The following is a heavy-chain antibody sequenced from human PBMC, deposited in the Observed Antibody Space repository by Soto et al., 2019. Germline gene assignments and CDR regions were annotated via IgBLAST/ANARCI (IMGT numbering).Heavy chain of an antibody. Sequence: EVQLVESGGGLVQPGGSLRLSYAASGFTFSSYSMNWVRQAPGKGLEWVSYISSSSTIYYADSVKGRFTISRDNAKNSLYLQMNSLRDEDTAVYYCARVGVGMDVWGQGTTVTVSS. D-gene: IGHD3-16*01. CDR3: ARVGVGMDV. V-gene: IGHV3-48*02. CDR2: ISSSSTI. J-gene: IGHJ6*02. CDR1: GFTFSSYS.